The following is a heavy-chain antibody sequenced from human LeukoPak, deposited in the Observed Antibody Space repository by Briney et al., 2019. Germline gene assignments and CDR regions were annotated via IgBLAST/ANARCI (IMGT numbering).Heavy chain of an antibody. V-gene: IGHV4-4*07. CDR3: ARDGNVERPYDS. D-gene: IGHD1-26*01. CDR2: IHPSGSS. CDR1: GGSISGYF. J-gene: IGHJ4*02. Sequence: PETLSLTCTVSGGSISGYFWSWIRQPAGKGLEWIGRIHPSGSSNYNPSLKSRLTMSVDTSKNQFSLNLSSVTAADTAVYFCARDGNVERPYDSWGQGTLVTVSP.